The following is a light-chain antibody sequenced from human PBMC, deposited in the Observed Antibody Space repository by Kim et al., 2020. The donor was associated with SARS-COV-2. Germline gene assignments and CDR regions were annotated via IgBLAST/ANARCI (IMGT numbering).Light chain of an antibody. CDR1: KLGDKY. V-gene: IGLV3-1*01. CDR2: QDS. J-gene: IGLJ2*01. CDR3: PAWDSSIMV. Sequence: SYELTQPPSVSVSPGQTASITCSGDKLGDKYACWYQQKPGQSPVLVIYQDSKRPSGIPERFSGSNSGNTATLTISGTQAMDEADYYCPAWDSSIMVFGGG.